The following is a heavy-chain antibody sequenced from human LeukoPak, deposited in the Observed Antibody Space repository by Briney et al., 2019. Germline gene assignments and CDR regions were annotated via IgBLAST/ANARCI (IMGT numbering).Heavy chain of an antibody. CDR3: ARDRGTGDLDAFHI. CDR1: GDSIRSDYW. J-gene: IGHJ3*02. D-gene: IGHD7-27*01. V-gene: IGHV4-4*02. CDR2: IHHSGNT. Sequence: PSETLSLTCGVSGDSIRSDYWFSWVRPPPGKGLEWIGEIHHSGNTNYKTSLKSRVTISVDKSKNQVSLKVNSVTAADSAVYYCARDRGTGDLDAFHIWGQGTLVIVSS.